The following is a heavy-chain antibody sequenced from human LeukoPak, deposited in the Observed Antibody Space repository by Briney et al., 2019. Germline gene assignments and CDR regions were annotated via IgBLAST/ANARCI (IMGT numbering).Heavy chain of an antibody. Sequence: GASVKVSCKASGYTFTSYVMHRVRQSPGQRVEWLGWINIGNGNTKYSQEFQGRVTLTSDTSASTAYMELSSLRSDDMAVYYCARVGLLHLGGWLDYWGQGTLVTVSS. V-gene: IGHV1-3*03. J-gene: IGHJ4*02. D-gene: IGHD3-3*01. CDR3: ARVGLLHLGGWLDY. CDR1: GYTFTSYV. CDR2: INIGNGNT.